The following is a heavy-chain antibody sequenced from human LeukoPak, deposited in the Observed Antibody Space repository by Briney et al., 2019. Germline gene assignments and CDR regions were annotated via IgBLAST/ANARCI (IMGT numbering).Heavy chain of an antibody. D-gene: IGHD4-17*01. CDR2: INPNSGGT. J-gene: IGHJ3*02. Sequence: ASVKVSCKASGYTFTSYYMHWVRQAPGQGLEWMGRINPNSGGTNYAQKFQGRVTMTRATSISTAYMELSRLRSDDTAVYYCAREGTTNAFDIWGQGTMVTVSS. CDR3: AREGTTNAFDI. V-gene: IGHV1-2*06. CDR1: GYTFTSYY.